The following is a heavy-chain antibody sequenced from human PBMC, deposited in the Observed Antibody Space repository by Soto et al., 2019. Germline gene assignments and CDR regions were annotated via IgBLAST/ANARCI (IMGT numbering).Heavy chain of an antibody. Sequence: PSETLSLTCTVSGGSMSSYFWSWIRQPPGKGLEWIAYVYYSGSTKHNPSLKSRVIISVDTSKNQFSLKLNSVTAADTAVYYCARVIGGWYEHDYWGPGTLVTV. CDR3: ARVIGGWYEHDY. V-gene: IGHV4-59*01. J-gene: IGHJ4*02. CDR2: VYYSGST. D-gene: IGHD6-19*01. CDR1: GGSMSSYF.